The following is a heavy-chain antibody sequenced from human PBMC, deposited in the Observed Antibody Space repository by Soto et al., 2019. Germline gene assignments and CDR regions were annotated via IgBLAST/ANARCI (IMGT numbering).Heavy chain of an antibody. Sequence: LRLSCAASGFTFSSYSMNWVRQAPGKGLEWVSSISSSSSYIYYADSVKGRFTISRDNAKNSLYLQMNSLRAEDTAVYYCARFGTFTGYSSSPIDYWGQGTLVTVSS. CDR1: GFTFSSYS. V-gene: IGHV3-21*01. CDR2: ISSSSSYI. J-gene: IGHJ4*02. D-gene: IGHD6-13*01. CDR3: ARFGTFTGYSSSPIDY.